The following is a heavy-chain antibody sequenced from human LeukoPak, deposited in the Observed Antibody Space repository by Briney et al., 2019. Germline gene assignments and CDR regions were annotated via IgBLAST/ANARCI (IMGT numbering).Heavy chain of an antibody. CDR2: INPNSGGT. J-gene: IGHJ5*02. CDR3: TRDYGSGEGWFDP. D-gene: IGHD3-10*01. V-gene: IGHV1-2*02. Sequence: ASVKVSCKASRYTFTGFHHWVRQAPGQGLEWMGWINPNSGGTNYAQKFQGRITMTRDTSISTAYMELTRLRSDDTAIYYCTRDYGSGEGWFDPWGQGTLVTVSS. CDR1: RYTFTGFH.